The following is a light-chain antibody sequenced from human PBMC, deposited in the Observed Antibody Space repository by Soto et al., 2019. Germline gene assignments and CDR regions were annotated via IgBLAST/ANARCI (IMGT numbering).Light chain of an antibody. J-gene: IGLJ2*01. CDR3: QAWDSSTASVV. Sequence: SYELPQPPSVSVSPGQTASITCSGDKLGDKYACWYQQKPGQSPALVIYQDIKRPSGIPERFSGSNSGNTATLTISGTQAMDEADYYCQAWDSSTASVVFGGGTKLTVL. CDR1: KLGDKY. V-gene: IGLV3-1*01. CDR2: QDI.